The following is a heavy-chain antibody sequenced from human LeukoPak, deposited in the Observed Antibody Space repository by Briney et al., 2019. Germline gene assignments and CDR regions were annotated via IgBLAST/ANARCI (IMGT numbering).Heavy chain of an antibody. Sequence: SETLSLTCTVSGGSISSYYWSWIRQPPGKGLEWIGYIYYSGSTNYNPSLKSRVTISVDTSKNQFSLKLSSVTAADTAVYYCARTRAAFYGACWDYWGQGTLLTVSS. D-gene: IGHD4-17*01. CDR1: GGSISSYY. CDR3: ARTRAAFYGACWDY. CDR2: IYYSGST. V-gene: IGHV4-59*01. J-gene: IGHJ4*02.